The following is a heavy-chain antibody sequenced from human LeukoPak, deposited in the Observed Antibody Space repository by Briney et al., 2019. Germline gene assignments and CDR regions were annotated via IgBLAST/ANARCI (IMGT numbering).Heavy chain of an antibody. CDR2: INTDGTVT. Sequence: GGSLRLSCAASGFTFSKYWMLWVRQAPGKGLESVSRINTDGTVTTYADSVEGRFTVSRDNADNTMFLQMNSVRGEDTAVYYCATKQWLAPPPDSWGQGTPVTVSS. CDR1: GFTFSKYW. J-gene: IGHJ4*02. D-gene: IGHD6-19*01. CDR3: ATKQWLAPPPDS. V-gene: IGHV3-74*01.